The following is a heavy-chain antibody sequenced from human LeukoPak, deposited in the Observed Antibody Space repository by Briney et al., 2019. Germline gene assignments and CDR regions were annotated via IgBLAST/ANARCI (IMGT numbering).Heavy chain of an antibody. V-gene: IGHV3-11*01. J-gene: IGHJ3*02. CDR2: ISSSGSTI. CDR3: ARDPAIDAFDI. CDR1: GFSFSDYY. Sequence: PGGSLRLSCAASGFSFSDYYMSWIRQAPGKGLEWISYISSSGSTIYYADSVKGRFTISRDNAKNSLYLQMNSLRAEDTAVYYCARDPAIDAFDIWGQGTMVTVSS.